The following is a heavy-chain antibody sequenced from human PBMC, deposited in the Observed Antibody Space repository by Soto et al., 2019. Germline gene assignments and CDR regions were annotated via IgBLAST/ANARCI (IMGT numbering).Heavy chain of an antibody. Sequence: QVQLVESGGGVVQPGRSLRLSCAASGFTFSSYGMHWVRQAPGKGLEWVAVISYDGSNKYYADSVKGRLTISRDNSKNTLYLQMSNLRGEDTAVYYCAKDNGSGCDWLRVGDASDIWGQGTMVTVSS. D-gene: IGHD5-12*01. CDR1: GFTFSSYG. V-gene: IGHV3-30*18. CDR2: ISYDGSNK. J-gene: IGHJ3*02. CDR3: AKDNGSGCDWLRVGDASDI.